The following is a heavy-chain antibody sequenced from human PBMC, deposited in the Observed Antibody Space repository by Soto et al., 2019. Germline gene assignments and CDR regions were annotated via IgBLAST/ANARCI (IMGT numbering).Heavy chain of an antibody. J-gene: IGHJ5*02. D-gene: IGHD1-1*01. CDR2: IYHNGNA. Sequence: SETLSLTCSISGDSVTSGNYYWSWIRQPPGKGLEWIGYIYHNGNADYNPSLKSGVTMSVDTSKNQFSLEVRSVTAADTAVYYCARRAYTTGWDNWGDSWGQGTLVT. CDR3: ARRAYTTGWDNWGDS. CDR1: GDSVTSGNYY. V-gene: IGHV4-61*01.